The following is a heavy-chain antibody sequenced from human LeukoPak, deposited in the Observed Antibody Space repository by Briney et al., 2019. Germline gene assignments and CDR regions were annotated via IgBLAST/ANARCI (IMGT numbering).Heavy chain of an antibody. CDR3: ARDLVTVTKGFDI. CDR2: ISYIGST. D-gene: IGHD4-17*01. Sequence: PSETLSLTCAVSADSFSSHYWTWIRRPPGKGLEWIGYISYIGSTNYNPSLKSRVTISIDTSKNQFSLKLTSVTAADTAVYYCARDLVTVTKGFDIWGQGTMVSVS. J-gene: IGHJ3*02. CDR1: ADSFSSHY. V-gene: IGHV4-59*11.